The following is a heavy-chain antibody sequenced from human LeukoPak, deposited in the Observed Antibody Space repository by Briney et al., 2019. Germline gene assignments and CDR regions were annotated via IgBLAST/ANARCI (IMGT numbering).Heavy chain of an antibody. Sequence: GGSLRLSCAASGFSFSRHWMSWVRQAPGKELEWVANMQIDGSKKYYVDSVKGRFIVSRDNTMNSLHLQMNSLRAEDTAVYYCAKVPYLRRDDFDYWGQGTLVTVSS. CDR3: AKVPYLRRDDFDY. V-gene: IGHV3-7*03. J-gene: IGHJ4*02. CDR2: MQIDGSKK. CDR1: GFSFSRHW.